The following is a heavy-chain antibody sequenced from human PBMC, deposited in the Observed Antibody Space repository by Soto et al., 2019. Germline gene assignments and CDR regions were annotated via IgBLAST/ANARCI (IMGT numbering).Heavy chain of an antibody. Sequence: SETLSLTCTVSGGSISSYYWSWIRQPPGKGLEWIGYIYYSGGTNYNPSLKSRVTRSEDTPKNLFSLKVSSVTAADTAVYYGARQGRNSFCSGGSCYDYWGQGTLVTVSS. J-gene: IGHJ4*02. CDR1: GGSISSYY. CDR2: IYYSGGT. CDR3: ARQGRNSFCSGGSCYDY. V-gene: IGHV4-59*08. D-gene: IGHD2-15*01.